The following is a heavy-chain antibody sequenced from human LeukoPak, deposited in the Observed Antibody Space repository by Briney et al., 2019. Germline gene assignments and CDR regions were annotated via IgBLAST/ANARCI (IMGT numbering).Heavy chain of an antibody. Sequence: GGSLRLSCAASGFTFSSYSMNWVRQAPGKGLEWVSGISWNSGSIGYADSVKGRFTISRDNAKNSLYLQMNSLRAEDMALYYCAKDANYDILTGYRNYFDYWGQGTLVTVSS. D-gene: IGHD3-9*01. CDR2: ISWNSGSI. V-gene: IGHV3-9*03. J-gene: IGHJ4*02. CDR1: GFTFSSYS. CDR3: AKDANYDILTGYRNYFDY.